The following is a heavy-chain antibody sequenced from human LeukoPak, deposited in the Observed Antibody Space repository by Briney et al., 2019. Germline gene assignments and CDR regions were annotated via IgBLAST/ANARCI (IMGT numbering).Heavy chain of an antibody. V-gene: IGHV3-23*01. CDR1: GFIVGSFA. D-gene: IGHD5-24*01. CDR3: AKDVFRWAFDY. Sequence: AGSLRLSCAASGFIVGSFAMAWVRQAQGQGLERVAAIDGGRDNTHYENSVRGRFTISRVNSTNNLDLQMNSLRVADTSNYYCAKDVFRWAFDYWGQGSLVTVSS. J-gene: IGHJ4*02. CDR2: IDGGRDNT.